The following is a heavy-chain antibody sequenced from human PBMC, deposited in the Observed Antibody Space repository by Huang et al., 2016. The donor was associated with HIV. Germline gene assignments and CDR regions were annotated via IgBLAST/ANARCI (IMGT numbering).Heavy chain of an antibody. V-gene: IGHV3-74*01. CDR3: ARDPRIQSWLNFFDY. J-gene: IGHJ4*02. D-gene: IGHD3-22*01. CDR1: GFSISSYW. CDR2: INSDGSRI. Sequence: EVQLVESGGGLVQPGGSLRLYCAASGFSISSYWMHWVRQAPGTGLVWGSGINSDGSRISDADSVKGRFTISRDNAKNTLDLQMNSLRAEDTAVYYCARDPRIQSWLNFFDYWGQGTLVSVSS.